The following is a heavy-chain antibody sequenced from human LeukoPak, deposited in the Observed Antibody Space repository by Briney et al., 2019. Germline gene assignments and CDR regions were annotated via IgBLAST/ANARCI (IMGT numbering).Heavy chain of an antibody. CDR2: ISYGGSNE. D-gene: IGHD6-19*01. V-gene: IGHV3-30-3*01. J-gene: IGHJ6*02. Sequence: GGSLRLSCAASGFTFSNNAMHWVRQAPGKGLEWVAIISYGGSNEYYGDSVKGRFTISRDNSKNTLYLQMSSLRAEDTAVYYCAKDGTPLGSGYNYYYGMDVWGQGTTVTVSS. CDR3: AKDGTPLGSGYNYYYGMDV. CDR1: GFTFSNNA.